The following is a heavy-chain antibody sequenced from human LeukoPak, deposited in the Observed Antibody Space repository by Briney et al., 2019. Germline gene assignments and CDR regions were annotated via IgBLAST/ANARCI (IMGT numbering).Heavy chain of an antibody. CDR2: IIPIFGTA. CDR1: GGTFSSYA. J-gene: IGHJ4*02. V-gene: IGHV1-69*01. CDR3: ARDGSGSQLDDY. Sequence: SVKVSCKASGGTFSSYAISWVRQAPGQGLEWMGGIIPIFGTANYAQKFQGRVTITADESTSTAYMELRSLRSDDTAVYYCARDGSGSQLDDYWGQGTLVTVSS. D-gene: IGHD3-10*01.